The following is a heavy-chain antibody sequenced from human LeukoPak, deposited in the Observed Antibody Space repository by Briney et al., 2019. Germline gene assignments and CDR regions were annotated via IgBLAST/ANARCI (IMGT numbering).Heavy chain of an antibody. D-gene: IGHD3-22*01. CDR1: GFTFSSYA. Sequence: PGGSLRLSCAASGFTFSSYAMSWVRQAPGKGLEWVSAISGSGGSTYYADSVKGRFTISRDNSKNTLYLQMSSLRAEDTAVYYCAKGDYYDSSGYLDYWGQGTLVTVSS. CDR2: ISGSGGST. V-gene: IGHV3-23*01. CDR3: AKGDYYDSSGYLDY. J-gene: IGHJ4*02.